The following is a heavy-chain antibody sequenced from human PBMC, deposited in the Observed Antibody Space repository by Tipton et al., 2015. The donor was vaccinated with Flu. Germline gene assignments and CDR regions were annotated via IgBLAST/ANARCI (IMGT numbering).Heavy chain of an antibody. CDR3: ARGWVDYYGSGSSLKHFDY. J-gene: IGHJ4*02. D-gene: IGHD3-10*01. CDR2: IYSGGST. CDR1: GFTVSSNY. V-gene: IGHV3-53*01. Sequence: SLRLSCAASGFTVSSNYMSWVRQAPGKGLEWASVIYSGGSTYYADSVKGRFTISRDNSKNTLYLQMNSLRAEDTAVYYCARGWVDYYGSGSSLKHFDYWGQGTLVTVSS.